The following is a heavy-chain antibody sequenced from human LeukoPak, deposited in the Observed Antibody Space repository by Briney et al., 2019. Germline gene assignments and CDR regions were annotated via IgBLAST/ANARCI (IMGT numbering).Heavy chain of an antibody. CDR2: ISSSGSTT. V-gene: IGHV3-23*01. D-gene: IGHD3-22*01. J-gene: IGHJ4*02. CDR1: GFTFSSYA. CDR3: AKRPYYYDSSGYYYPLDY. Sequence: GGSLRLSCAASGFTFSSYAMNWVRQAPGKGLEWVSTISSSGSTTYYAGSVQGRFTISRDNSNNTIHLHMNSLRAEDTAVYYCAKRPYYYDSSGYYYPLDYWGQGTLVTVSS.